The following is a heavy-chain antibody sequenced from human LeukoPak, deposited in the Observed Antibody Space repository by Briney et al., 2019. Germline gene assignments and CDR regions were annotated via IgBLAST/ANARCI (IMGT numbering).Heavy chain of an antibody. CDR3: ARAAYSSSWYGSDYGMDV. CDR1: GFTFSSYA. V-gene: IGHV3-21*01. Sequence: GGSPRLSCAASGFTFSSYAMSWVRQAPGKGLEWVSSISSSSSYIYYADSVKGRFTISRDNAKNSLYLEMNSLRAEDTAVYYCARAAYSSSWYGSDYGMDVWGQGTTVTVSS. CDR2: ISSSSSYI. D-gene: IGHD6-13*01. J-gene: IGHJ6*02.